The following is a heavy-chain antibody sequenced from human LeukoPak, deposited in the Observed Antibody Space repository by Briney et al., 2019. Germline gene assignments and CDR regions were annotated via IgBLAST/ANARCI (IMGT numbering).Heavy chain of an antibody. D-gene: IGHD3-22*01. CDR2: INSDGSWT. CDR3: ARHSGGYPNAPFDY. CDR1: GNYW. Sequence: GGSLRLSCAASGNYWMHWVRQAPGKGLVWVSHINSDGSWTSYADSVKGRFTISRDNAKNSLYLQMNSLRAEDTAVYYCARHSGGYPNAPFDYWGQGTLVTVSS. J-gene: IGHJ4*02. V-gene: IGHV3-74*01.